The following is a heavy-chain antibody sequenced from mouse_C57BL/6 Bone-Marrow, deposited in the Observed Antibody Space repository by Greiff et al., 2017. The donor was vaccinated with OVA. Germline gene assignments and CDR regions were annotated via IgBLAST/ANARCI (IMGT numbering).Heavy chain of an antibody. V-gene: IGHV5-4*01. CDR1: GFTFSSYA. J-gene: IGHJ3*01. D-gene: IGHD2-4*01. CDR2: ISDGGSYT. Sequence: DVKLVESGGGLVKPGGSLKLSCAASGFTFSSYAMSWVRQTPEKRLEWVATISDGGSYTYYPDNVKGRFTISRDNAKNNLYLQMSHLKSEDTAMYYCARDYDYAWFAYWGQGTLVTVSA. CDR3: ARDYDYAWFAY.